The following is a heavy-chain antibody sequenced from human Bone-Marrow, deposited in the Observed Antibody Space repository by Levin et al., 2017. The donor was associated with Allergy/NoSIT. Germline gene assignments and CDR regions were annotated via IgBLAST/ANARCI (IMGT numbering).Heavy chain of an antibody. Sequence: SETLSLTCTVSGGSISSSSYYWGWIRQPPGKGLEWIGSIYYSGSTYYNPSLKSRVTISVDTSKNQFSLKLSSVTAADTAVYYCASRDTGKTYYDFWSGYSDYYYYYGMDGWGQGTTVTVSS. V-gene: IGHV4-39*07. CDR2: IYYSGST. D-gene: IGHD3-3*01. J-gene: IGHJ6*02. CDR1: GGSISSSSYY. CDR3: ASRDTGKTYYDFWSGYSDYYYYYGMDG.